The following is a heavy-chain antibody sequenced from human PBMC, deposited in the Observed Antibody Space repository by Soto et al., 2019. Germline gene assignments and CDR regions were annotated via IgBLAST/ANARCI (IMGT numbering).Heavy chain of an antibody. D-gene: IGHD3-10*01. Sequence: EVQLLESGGGFIQRGGSLRLSCAASGFTFSSYAMSWVRQAPGKGLEWFSTISFSGFNTHYADSVKGRFTISRDNSKNTLYLEMNSLRGEDTAVYYCAKVGSGSYSAHSWGQGTLVTVSS. V-gene: IGHV3-23*01. CDR1: GFTFSSYA. J-gene: IGHJ4*02. CDR3: AKVGSGSYSAHS. CDR2: ISFSGFNT.